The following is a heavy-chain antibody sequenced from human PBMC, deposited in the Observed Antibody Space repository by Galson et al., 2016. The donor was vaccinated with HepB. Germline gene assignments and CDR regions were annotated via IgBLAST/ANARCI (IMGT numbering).Heavy chain of an antibody. V-gene: IGHV3-9*01. Sequence: SLRLSCAASGFTFDDYAMHWVRQAPGKGLEWVSGISWNSGMIDYADSVRGRFTISRDNAKNSLFLQLNSLRPEDTAFYYCATSSRAAARLVYFDYWGQGILVTVSS. CDR3: ATSSRAAARLVYFDY. CDR2: ISWNSGMI. CDR1: GFTFDDYA. D-gene: IGHD2-2*01. J-gene: IGHJ4*02.